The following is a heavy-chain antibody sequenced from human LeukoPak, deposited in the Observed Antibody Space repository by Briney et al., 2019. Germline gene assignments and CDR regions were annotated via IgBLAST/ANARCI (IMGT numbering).Heavy chain of an antibody. CDR1: GGTFSSYA. Sequence: SVKVSCKASGGTFSSYAISWVRQAPGQGLEWMGGIIPILGTANYAQKFQGRVTITADESTSTAYMELSSLRSEDTAVYYCARDRIAAAGPEDPYNWFDPWGQGTLVTVSS. J-gene: IGHJ5*02. D-gene: IGHD6-13*01. CDR2: IIPILGTA. V-gene: IGHV1-69*01. CDR3: ARDRIAAAGPEDPYNWFDP.